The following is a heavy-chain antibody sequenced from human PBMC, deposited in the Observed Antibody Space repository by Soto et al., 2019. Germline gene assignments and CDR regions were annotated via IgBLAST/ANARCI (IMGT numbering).Heavy chain of an antibody. CDR3: ARDHDFWSGYPDS. CDR2: ITSDGSNT. Sequence: GGSLRLSCAASGFTFNSYGMHWVRQAPGKGLEWVASITSDGSNTSYADSVKGRFTISRDNAKNTLYLQMNSLRAEDTAVYYCARDHDFWSGYPDSWGQGTLVTVSS. J-gene: IGHJ5*01. V-gene: IGHV3-74*01. D-gene: IGHD3-3*01. CDR1: GFTFNSYG.